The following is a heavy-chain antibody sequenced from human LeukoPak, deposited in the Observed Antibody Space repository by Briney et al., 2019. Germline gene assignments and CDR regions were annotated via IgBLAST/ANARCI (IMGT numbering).Heavy chain of an antibody. V-gene: IGHV4-34*01. J-gene: IGHJ3*02. CDR2: INHSGST. CDR1: GGSFSGYY. D-gene: IGHD6-19*01. CDR3: AGIAVAAPSPAFDI. Sequence: PSETLSLTCAVYGGSFSGYYWSWIRQPPGKGLEWIGEINHSGSTNYNPSLKSRVTISVDTSKNLFSLKPSSVTAADTAVYYCAGIAVAAPSPAFDIWGQGTMVTVSS.